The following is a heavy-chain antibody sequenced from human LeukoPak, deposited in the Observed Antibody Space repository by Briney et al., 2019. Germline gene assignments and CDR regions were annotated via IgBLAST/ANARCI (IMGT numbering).Heavy chain of an antibody. CDR3: ARGSSGWYLGWFDP. CDR1: GGSFSGYY. Sequence: SETLSLTCAVYGGSFSGYYWSWIRQPPGKGLEWIGEINHSGSTNYNPSLKSRVTISVDTSKNQFSLKLSSVTAADTAVYYCARGSSGWYLGWFDPWGQGTLVTVSS. D-gene: IGHD6-19*01. CDR2: INHSGST. J-gene: IGHJ5*02. V-gene: IGHV4-34*01.